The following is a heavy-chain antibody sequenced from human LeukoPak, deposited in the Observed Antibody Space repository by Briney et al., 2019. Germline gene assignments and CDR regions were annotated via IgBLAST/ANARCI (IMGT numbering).Heavy chain of an antibody. Sequence: GESLKISCKGSGYSFADSWIGWVRQIPGKGLEWMGIIYPGDSDTRYSPSFQGQVTISADKSINTAYLQWTSLRASDTGLFYCARTPSGYFGSGSPLDFWGQGTLVTVSS. J-gene: IGHJ4*02. D-gene: IGHD3-10*01. CDR3: ARTPSGYFGSGSPLDF. CDR1: GYSFADSW. V-gene: IGHV5-51*01. CDR2: IYPGDSDT.